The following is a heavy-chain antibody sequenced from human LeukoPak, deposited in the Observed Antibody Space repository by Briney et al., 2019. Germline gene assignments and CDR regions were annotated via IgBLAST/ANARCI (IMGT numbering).Heavy chain of an antibody. D-gene: IGHD6-19*01. V-gene: IGHV1-46*01. Sequence: ASVKVSCKASGFTFTNYYMHWVRQAPGQGLEWMGLISPTGSSTNYAQKLQGRVTMTTDTSTSTAYMELRSLGSDDTAVYYCAREERSIAVAGPNWFDPWGQGTLVAVSS. CDR3: AREERSIAVAGPNWFDP. J-gene: IGHJ5*02. CDR2: ISPTGSST. CDR1: GFTFTNYY.